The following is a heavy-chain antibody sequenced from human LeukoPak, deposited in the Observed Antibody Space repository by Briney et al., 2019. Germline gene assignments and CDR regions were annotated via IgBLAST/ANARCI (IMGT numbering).Heavy chain of an antibody. V-gene: IGHV4-34*01. CDR2: INHSGST. J-gene: IGHJ3*02. CDR1: GGSFSGYY. Sequence: PSETLSLTCAVYGGSFSGYYWSWIRQPTGKGLEWIGEINHSGSTNYNPSLKSRVTISVDTSKNQFSLKLSSVTAADTAVYYCAAYQLPYSDAFDIWGQGTMVTVSS. D-gene: IGHD2-2*02. CDR3: AAYQLPYSDAFDI.